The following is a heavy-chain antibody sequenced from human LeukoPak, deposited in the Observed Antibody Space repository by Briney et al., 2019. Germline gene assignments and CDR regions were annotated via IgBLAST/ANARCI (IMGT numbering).Heavy chain of an antibody. V-gene: IGHV3-23*01. D-gene: IGHD3-10*01. CDR2: ISYTGATT. J-gene: IGHJ4*02. CDR3: ASYGSGNGGFDY. Sequence: GGSLRLSCAASGFSFSGYAMTWVRQAPGRGLEWVSSISYTGATTYDADSVKGRFTISRDNSKNTLYLQMNSLRAEDTAVYYCASYGSGNGGFDYWGQGTLVTVSS. CDR1: GFSFSGYA.